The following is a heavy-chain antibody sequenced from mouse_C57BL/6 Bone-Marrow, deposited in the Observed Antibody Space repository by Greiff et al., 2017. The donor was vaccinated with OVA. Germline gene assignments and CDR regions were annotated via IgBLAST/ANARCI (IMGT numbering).Heavy chain of an antibody. V-gene: IGHV1-85*01. Sequence: QVQLKQSGPELVKPGASVKLSCKASGYTLTSYDINWVKQRPGQGLEWIGWIYPRDGSTKYNEKFKGKATLTVDTSSSTTYMELHSLTSEDSAVYFCARSIAPITTVVATYWYFDVWGTGTTVTVSS. J-gene: IGHJ1*03. D-gene: IGHD1-1*01. CDR3: ARSIAPITTVVATYWYFDV. CDR2: IYPRDGST. CDR1: GYTLTSYD.